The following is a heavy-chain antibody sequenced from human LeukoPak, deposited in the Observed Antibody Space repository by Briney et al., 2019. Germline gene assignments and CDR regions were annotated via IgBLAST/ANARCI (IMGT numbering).Heavy chain of an antibody. Sequence: GGSLRLSCAASGFTFSSYAMSWVRQAPGKGLEWASAISGSGGSTYYADSVKGRFTISRDNSKNTLYLQMNSLRAEDTAVYYCAKYRGYYDSSGSTSFDYWGQGTLVTVSS. D-gene: IGHD3-22*01. CDR2: ISGSGGST. CDR1: GFTFSSYA. CDR3: AKYRGYYDSSGSTSFDY. J-gene: IGHJ4*02. V-gene: IGHV3-23*01.